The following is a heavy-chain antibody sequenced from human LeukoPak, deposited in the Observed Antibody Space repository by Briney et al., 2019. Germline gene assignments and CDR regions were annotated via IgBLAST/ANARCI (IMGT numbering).Heavy chain of an antibody. D-gene: IGHD2-2*01. CDR2: MNPNSGNT. V-gene: IGHV1-8*01. Sequence: ASVKVSCKASGYTFTSYDINWVRQATGQGLEWMGWMNPNSGNTGYAQKFQGRVTMTRNTSISTAYMELSSLRSEDTAVYYCARGYCSSTSCYFPYYYYYYMDVWGKGTTVTVSS. J-gene: IGHJ6*03. CDR3: ARGYCSSTSCYFPYYYYYYMDV. CDR1: GYTFTSYD.